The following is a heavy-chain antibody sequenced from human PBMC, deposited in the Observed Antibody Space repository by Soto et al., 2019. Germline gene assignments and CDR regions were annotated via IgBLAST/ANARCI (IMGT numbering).Heavy chain of an antibody. Sequence: QVQLQESGPGLVKPSWTLSLTCTVSGGSISTGGYYWTWIRQHPGKGLEWIGYIYYSGSTYYNPSLKSRVTISVDTSKNQFSLQLSSVTAADTAVYYCARGLSVTLFDNWGQGTLVTVSS. CDR2: IYYSGST. CDR3: ARGLSVTLFDN. J-gene: IGHJ4*02. V-gene: IGHV4-31*03. CDR1: GGSISTGGYY. D-gene: IGHD4-17*01.